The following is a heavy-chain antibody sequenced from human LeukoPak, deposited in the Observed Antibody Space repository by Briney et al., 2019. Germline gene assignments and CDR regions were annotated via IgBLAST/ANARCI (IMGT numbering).Heavy chain of an antibody. V-gene: IGHV3-30*02. CDR2: IGYDESKK. CDR1: GFTFNNFG. CDR3: AKEGFSGSSWSLFDY. J-gene: IGHJ4*02. D-gene: IGHD6-13*01. Sequence: GGSLRLSCEASGFTFNNFGMHWVRQAPGKGLEWVAFIGYDESKKYYAESVKGRFTISRDDSKNTLYLQMNSLRAEDTAVYYCAKEGFSGSSWSLFDYWGQGTLVTVSS.